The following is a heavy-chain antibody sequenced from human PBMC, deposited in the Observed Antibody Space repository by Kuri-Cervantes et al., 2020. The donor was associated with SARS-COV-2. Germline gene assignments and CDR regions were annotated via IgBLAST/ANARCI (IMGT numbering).Heavy chain of an antibody. CDR3: AREWTDPIEMTTPTHFDY. Sequence: SVKVSCKTSGGTFSNHAISWVRQAPGQGLEWMGGILPILDAANYAQKFQGRVTITADESTSTAYMELSSLRSEDTAVYYCAREWTDPIEMTTPTHFDYWGHGTLVTVSS. V-gene: IGHV1-69*13. D-gene: IGHD5-24*01. CDR1: GGTFSNHA. CDR2: ILPILDAA. J-gene: IGHJ4*01.